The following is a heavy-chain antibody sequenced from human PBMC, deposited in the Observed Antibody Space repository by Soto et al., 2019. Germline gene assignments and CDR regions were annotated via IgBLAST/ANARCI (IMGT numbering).Heavy chain of an antibody. CDR1: GGSISSGGYY. V-gene: IGHV4-31*03. CDR3: ARVGPRNYYDSSGYYYYFDY. D-gene: IGHD3-22*01. J-gene: IGHJ4*02. Sequence: QVQLQESGPGLVKPSQTLSLTCTVSGGSISSGGYYWSWIRQHPGKGLEWIGYIYYIGSTYYNPSIKSRVTISVDTAKNQFSLKLSSVTAADTAVYYCARVGPRNYYDSSGYYYYFDYWGQGTLVTVSS. CDR2: IYYIGST.